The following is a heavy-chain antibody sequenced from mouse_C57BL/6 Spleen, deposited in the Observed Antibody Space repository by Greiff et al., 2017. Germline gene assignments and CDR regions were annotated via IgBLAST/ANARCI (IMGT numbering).Heavy chain of an antibody. CDR2: ISDGGSYT. CDR3: ARDGNDYERTWFAY. D-gene: IGHD2-4*01. Sequence: EVQLQESGGGLVKPGGSLKLSCAASGFTFSSYAMSWVRQTPEKRLEWVATISDGGSYTYYPDNVKGRFTISRDNAKNNLYLQMSHLKSEDTAMYYCARDGNDYERTWFAYWGQGTLVTVSA. CDR1: GFTFSSYA. J-gene: IGHJ3*01. V-gene: IGHV5-4*01.